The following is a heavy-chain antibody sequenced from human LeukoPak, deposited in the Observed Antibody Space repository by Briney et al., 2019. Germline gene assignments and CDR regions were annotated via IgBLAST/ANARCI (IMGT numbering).Heavy chain of an antibody. V-gene: IGHV3-20*04. D-gene: IGHD6-13*01. Sequence: RGSLRLSCAASGFTFDDYGMSWVRQAPGKGLEWVSGFNWNGGRTRYADSVKGRFTISRDNAKNSLYLQMSSLGAEDTAFYYCARDPLIAAGGVNWFDPWGKGTLVTVST. CDR3: ARDPLIAAGGVNWFDP. CDR1: GFTFDDYG. CDR2: FNWNGGRT. J-gene: IGHJ5*02.